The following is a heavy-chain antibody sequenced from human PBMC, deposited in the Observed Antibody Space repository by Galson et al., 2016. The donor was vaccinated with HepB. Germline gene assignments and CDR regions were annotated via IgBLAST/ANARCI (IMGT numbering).Heavy chain of an antibody. Sequence: SVKVSCKASGYTFTSYGISWVRQAPRQGLEWMGWISADNGNTNYAQKFQGRVTMTTDTSTRTAYMELRSLRSDDTAVYYCAREGLLSFGECRPIDYWGQGTLFTVS. CDR2: ISADNGNT. CDR1: GYTFTSYG. CDR3: AREGLLSFGECRPIDY. V-gene: IGHV1-18*01. J-gene: IGHJ4*02. D-gene: IGHD3-10*01.